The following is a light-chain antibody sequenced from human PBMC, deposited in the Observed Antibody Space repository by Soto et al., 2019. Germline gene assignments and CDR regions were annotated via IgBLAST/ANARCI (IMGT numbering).Light chain of an antibody. CDR1: SSDVGGYNF. V-gene: IGLV2-8*01. J-gene: IGLJ3*02. Sequence: QSALTQPPSASGSPGQSVTISCTGTSSDVGGYNFVSWYQQHPGKSPKLMIYEVSKRPSGVPDRFSGSKSGNTASLTGSGLQAEDEADYYCSSRATNAGGDNWVFGGGTKLTVL. CDR2: EVS. CDR3: SSRATNAGGDNWV.